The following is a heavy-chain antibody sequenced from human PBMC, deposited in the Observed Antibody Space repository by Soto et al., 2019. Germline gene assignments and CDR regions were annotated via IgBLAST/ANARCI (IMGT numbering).Heavy chain of an antibody. V-gene: IGHV4-34*01. CDR1: GGSFSGYY. CDR3: ARGLGRQLVPFDY. Sequence: SETLSLTCAVYGGSFSGYYWSWIRQPPGKGLEWIGEINHSGSTNYNPSLKSRVTISVDTSKNQFSLKLSSVTAADTAVYYCARGLGRQLVPFDYWGQGTLVTVSS. CDR2: INHSGST. J-gene: IGHJ4*02. D-gene: IGHD6-6*01.